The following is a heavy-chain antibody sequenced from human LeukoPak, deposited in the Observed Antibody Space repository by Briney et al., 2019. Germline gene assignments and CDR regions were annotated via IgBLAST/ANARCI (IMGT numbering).Heavy chain of an antibody. Sequence: PSETLSLTCTVSGGSISSYYWSWIRQPAGKGLEWIGRIYTSGSTNYNPSLKSRVTMSVDTSKNQFSLKLSSVTAADTAVYYCARTYSSSSHNWFDPWGQGTLVTVSS. D-gene: IGHD6-13*01. CDR2: IYTSGST. CDR1: GGSISSYY. CDR3: ARTYSSSSHNWFDP. V-gene: IGHV4-4*07. J-gene: IGHJ5*02.